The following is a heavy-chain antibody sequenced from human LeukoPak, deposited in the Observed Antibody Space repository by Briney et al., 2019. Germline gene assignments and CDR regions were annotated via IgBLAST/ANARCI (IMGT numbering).Heavy chain of an antibody. CDR3: ARTYGDKELDY. D-gene: IGHD4-17*01. Sequence: KPGESLKISCKGSGYSFTSYWIGWVRQMPGKVLELMGIIYPHDSDMRYSPAFQGQVTISADKSINTAYLQWSSLKASDTAMYYCARTYGDKELDYWGQGTLVTVSS. CDR2: IYPHDSDM. CDR1: GYSFTSYW. J-gene: IGHJ4*02. V-gene: IGHV5-51*01.